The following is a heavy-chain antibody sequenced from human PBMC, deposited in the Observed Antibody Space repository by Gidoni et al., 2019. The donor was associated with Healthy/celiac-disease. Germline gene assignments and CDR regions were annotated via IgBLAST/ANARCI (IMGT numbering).Heavy chain of an antibody. J-gene: IGHJ4*02. D-gene: IGHD6-19*01. CDR2: IYYSGST. Sequence: RTGDYYWSWIRQPPGKGLEWIGYIYYSGSTYYNPSLKSRVTISVDTSKNQFSLKLSSVTAADTAVYYCARVQSGWYSYWGQGTLVTVSS. CDR3: ARVQSGWYSY. V-gene: IGHV4-30-4*01. CDR1: RTGDYY.